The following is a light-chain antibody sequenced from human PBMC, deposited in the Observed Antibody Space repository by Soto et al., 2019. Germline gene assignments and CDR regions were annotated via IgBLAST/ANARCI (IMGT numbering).Light chain of an antibody. V-gene: IGLV1-40*01. J-gene: IGLJ2*01. Sequence: QSVLTQTPSVSGAPGQKITMSCTGRSSNIGAGYDVHWYQQVPGAAPRLLIYGDNSRPSAVPDRFSASKSGASASLAITGLQGEDEANYYCQSYDTSLSGVIFGAGTKLTVL. CDR2: GDN. CDR1: SSNIGAGYD. CDR3: QSYDTSLSGVI.